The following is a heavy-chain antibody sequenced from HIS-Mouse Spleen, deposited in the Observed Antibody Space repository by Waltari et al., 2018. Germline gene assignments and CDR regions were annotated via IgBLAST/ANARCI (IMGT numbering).Heavy chain of an antibody. J-gene: IGHJ2*01. D-gene: IGHD6-13*01. Sequence: QLQLQASGPGLVKPSETLSLTCTVSGGPISSSSYYWGWFRQPPGKGLEWIGSIYYSGSTYYNPSLKSRVTISVDTSKNQFSLKLSSVTAADTAVYYCAREIPYSSSWYDWYFDLWGRGTLVTVSS. CDR3: AREIPYSSSWYDWYFDL. CDR1: GGPISSSSYY. V-gene: IGHV4-39*07. CDR2: IYYSGST.